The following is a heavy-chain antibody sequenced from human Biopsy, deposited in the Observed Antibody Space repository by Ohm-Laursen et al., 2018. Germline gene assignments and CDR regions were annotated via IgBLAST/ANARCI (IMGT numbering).Heavy chain of an antibody. CDR1: GGSFSGYY. CDR2: INHRGST. V-gene: IGHV4-34*01. D-gene: IGHD3-16*01. Sequence: PSQTLSLTCAVHGGSFSGYYWSWIRQPPGKGLEWIGEINHRGSTNYNPSLKSRVTISVDTSKNQFSLKLRSVTAADTAVYYCARAVDYYDPYYYYGLDVWGQGTTVTVSS. J-gene: IGHJ6*02. CDR3: ARAVDYYDPYYYYGLDV.